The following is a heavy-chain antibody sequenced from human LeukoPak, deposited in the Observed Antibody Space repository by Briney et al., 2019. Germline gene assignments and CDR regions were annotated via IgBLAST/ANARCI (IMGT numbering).Heavy chain of an antibody. CDR3: TKESPYPVRGTGRLYYFDY. CDR2: ISNNGRT. J-gene: IGHJ4*02. CDR1: GFTLSSYA. D-gene: IGHD1-1*01. Sequence: GGSLRLSCAVSGFTLSSYAISWVRQAPGKGLEWVSAISNNGRTYYAESAKGRFTISRDNSKNTVHLQMNSLRAEDTAVYYCTKESPYPVRGTGRLYYFDYWGQGALVTVSS. V-gene: IGHV3-23*01.